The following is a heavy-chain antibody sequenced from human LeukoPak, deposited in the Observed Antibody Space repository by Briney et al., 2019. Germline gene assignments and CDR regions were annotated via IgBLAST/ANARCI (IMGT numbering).Heavy chain of an antibody. J-gene: IGHJ6*03. CDR2: NYYRGST. D-gene: IGHD1-14*01. V-gene: IGHV4-59*08. CDR3: ARHGSKFYYYYMDV. CDR1: GGSISSYY. Sequence: SETLSLTCTVSGGSISSYYWSWIRQPPGKGLEGSGYNYYRGSTNYNPSLKGRVTISVETTKNQFSLKLSGVTSAGKAVYYCARHGSKFYYYYMDVWGKGTTVTVSS.